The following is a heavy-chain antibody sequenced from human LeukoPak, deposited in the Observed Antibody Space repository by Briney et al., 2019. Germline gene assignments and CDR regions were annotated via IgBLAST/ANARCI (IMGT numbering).Heavy chain of an antibody. CDR3: ALTKHLAARPKWYFDL. Sequence: SETLSLTCTVSGGSISSGSYYWSWIRQPAGKGLEWIGRIYTSGSTNYNPSLKSRVTISVDMSKNQFSLKLSSVTAADTAVYYCALTKHLAARPKWYFDLWGRGTLVTVSS. J-gene: IGHJ2*01. CDR1: GGSISSGSYY. D-gene: IGHD6-6*01. CDR2: IYTSGST. V-gene: IGHV4-61*02.